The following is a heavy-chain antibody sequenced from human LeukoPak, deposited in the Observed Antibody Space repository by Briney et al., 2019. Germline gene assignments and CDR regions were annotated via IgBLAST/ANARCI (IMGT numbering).Heavy chain of an antibody. V-gene: IGHV3-43D*03. CDR1: GFTFDDYA. J-gene: IGHJ4*02. CDR2: ISWDGGST. CDR3: ARAVGYCSGGSCWDDY. Sequence: GGSLRLSCAASGFTFDDYAMHWVRQAPGKGLEWVSLISWDGGSTYYADSVKGRFTISRDNAKNSLYLQMNSLRAEDTAVYYCARAVGYCSGGSCWDDYWGQGTLVTVSS. D-gene: IGHD2-15*01.